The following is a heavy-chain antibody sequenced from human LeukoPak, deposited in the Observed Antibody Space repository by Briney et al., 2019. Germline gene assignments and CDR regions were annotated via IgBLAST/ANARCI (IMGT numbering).Heavy chain of an antibody. CDR1: GFTVSSNY. D-gene: IGHD4-23*01. CDR3: ARHPMGYGGNFPLDY. V-gene: IGHV3-53*01. CDR2: IYSGGST. Sequence: PGGSLRLSCAASGFTVSSNYMSWVRQAPGKGLEWVSVIYSGGSTYYADSVKGRFTISRDNSKNTLYLQMNSLRAEDTAVYYCARHPMGYGGNFPLDYWGQGTLVTVSS. J-gene: IGHJ4*02.